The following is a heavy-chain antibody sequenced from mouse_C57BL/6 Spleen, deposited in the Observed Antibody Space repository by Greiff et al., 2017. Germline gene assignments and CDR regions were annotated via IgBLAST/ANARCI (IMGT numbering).Heavy chain of an antibody. J-gene: IGHJ4*01. Sequence: QVQLQQSGPELVKPGASVKISCTASGYAFSSSWMNWVKQRPGKGLEWIGRIYPGDGDTNYNGKFKGKATLTADKSSSTAYMQLRRLTAEDSAVYVWAREGVLRGYAMDYWGQGTSVTVSS. CDR3: AREGVLRGYAMDY. D-gene: IGHD2-14*01. V-gene: IGHV1-82*01. CDR2: IYPGDGDT. CDR1: GYAFSSSW.